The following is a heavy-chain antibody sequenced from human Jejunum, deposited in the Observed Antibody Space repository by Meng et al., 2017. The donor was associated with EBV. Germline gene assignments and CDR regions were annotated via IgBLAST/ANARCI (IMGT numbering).Heavy chain of an antibody. J-gene: IGHJ4*02. CDR1: GYTFTGHY. V-gene: IGHV1-46*01. CDR2: MSPSGGST. CDR3: ARVLGGSYVLSH. D-gene: IGHD1-26*01. Sequence: QVQLVQSGXEVKKXXXSVKVSCKASGYTFTGHYMHWVRQAPGQGLEWMGIMSPSGGSTSYAQKFQGRVIMTRDTSTSTVYMELSSLRSEDTAMYYCARVLGGSYVLSHWGQGTLVPVSS.